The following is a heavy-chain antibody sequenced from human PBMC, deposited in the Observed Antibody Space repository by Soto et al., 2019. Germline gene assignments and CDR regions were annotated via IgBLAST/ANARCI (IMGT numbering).Heavy chain of an antibody. CDR1: GDSISSGGYF. D-gene: IGHD2-2*01. CDR2: IYYSGVT. V-gene: IGHV4-31*03. CDR3: AREASTSCDY. Sequence: SETLSLTCTVSGDSISSGGYFWSWIRQHPGKGLEWIGGIYYSGVTYNNPSLKSRVTISRDNSKSTLYLQMNSLRAEDTAVYYCAREASTSCDYWGLGTLVTVSS. J-gene: IGHJ4*02.